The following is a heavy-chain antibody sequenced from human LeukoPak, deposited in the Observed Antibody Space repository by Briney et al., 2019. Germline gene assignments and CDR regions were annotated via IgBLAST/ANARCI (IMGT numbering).Heavy chain of an antibody. CDR1: GFTFSSYS. Sequence: PGGSLRLSCAASGFTFSSYSMNWVRQAPGKGLEWVSYISSSSSTIYYADSVKGRFTISRDNAKNSLYLQMNSLRAEDTAVYYCAKDLIAVAGMSYNWFDPWGQGTLVTVSS. V-gene: IGHV3-48*04. CDR2: ISSSSSTI. D-gene: IGHD6-19*01. CDR3: AKDLIAVAGMSYNWFDP. J-gene: IGHJ5*02.